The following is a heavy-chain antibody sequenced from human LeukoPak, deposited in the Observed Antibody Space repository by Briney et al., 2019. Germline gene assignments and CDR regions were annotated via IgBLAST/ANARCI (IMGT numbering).Heavy chain of an antibody. CDR1: RFXFSRYG. J-gene: IGHJ4*02. D-gene: IGHD5-18*01. CDR3: AKEAPWATAMVILIDY. Sequence: GRSLRLSCAASRFXFSRYGIHWVRQAPGKGLEWVAVISYDGSNKDYADSVKGRFTISRDNSKNTVYLQMNSLRVEDTAVYYCAKEAPWATAMVILIDYWGQGTLVTVSS. V-gene: IGHV3-30*18. CDR2: ISYDGSNK.